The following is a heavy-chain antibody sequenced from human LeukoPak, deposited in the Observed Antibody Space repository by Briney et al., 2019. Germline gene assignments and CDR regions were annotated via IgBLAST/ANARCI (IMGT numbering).Heavy chain of an antibody. Sequence: ASVKVSCKASGYTFTSYDINWVRQATGQGLEWMGWMNPNSGNTGYAQKFQGRVTITRNTSISTAYMEVSSLRSEDTAVYYCARGQRVWSGYYTDYYYYMDVWGKGTTVTVSS. CDR1: GYTFTSYD. V-gene: IGHV1-8*03. D-gene: IGHD3-3*01. CDR3: ARGQRVWSGYYTDYYYYMDV. CDR2: MNPNSGNT. J-gene: IGHJ6*03.